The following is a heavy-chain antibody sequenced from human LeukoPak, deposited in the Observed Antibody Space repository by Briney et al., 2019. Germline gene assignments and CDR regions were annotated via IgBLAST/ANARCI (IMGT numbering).Heavy chain of an antibody. CDR2: IRSKVYRGTT. V-gene: IGHV3-49*04. D-gene: IGHD5-18*01. CDR1: GFTFGVHA. CDR3: SGGPIQLGLHNGMDV. Sequence: AGGSLRLSCTTSGFTFGVHAMSWVRQAPGMGLEWVGLIRSKVYRGTTEYAASVKGRLGISREDTRGIAYLHMSSLHSEDRAVYYCSGGPIQLGLHNGMDVGGQGTTVTVSS. J-gene: IGHJ6*02.